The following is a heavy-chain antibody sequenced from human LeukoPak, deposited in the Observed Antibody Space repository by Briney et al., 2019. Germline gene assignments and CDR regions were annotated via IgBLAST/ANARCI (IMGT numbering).Heavy chain of an antibody. J-gene: IGHJ4*02. D-gene: IGHD2-2*01. Sequence: GRSLRLSCAASGFTFSSYGMHWVRQAPGKGLEWVAVISYDGSNKYYGDSVKGRFTISRDTSKNTLCLQMNSLRAEDTAVYYRAKDGGGDCSSTSCFTLTIDFWGQGTLVTVSS. CDR2: ISYDGSNK. CDR3: AKDGGGDCSSTSCFTLTIDF. CDR1: GFTFSSYG. V-gene: IGHV3-30*18.